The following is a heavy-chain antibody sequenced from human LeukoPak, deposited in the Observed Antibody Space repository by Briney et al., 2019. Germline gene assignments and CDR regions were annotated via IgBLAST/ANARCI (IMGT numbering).Heavy chain of an antibody. D-gene: IGHD5-18*01. CDR3: AKGASGYSYGSPLDY. CDR1: GLTFDDYA. Sequence: GGSLRLSCAASGLTFDDYAMYWVRQAPGKGLEWVSLISGDGGSTYYADSVKGRFTISRDNSKNSLYLQMNSLRTEDTALYYCAKGASGYSYGSPLDYWGQGTLVTVSS. CDR2: ISGDGGST. J-gene: IGHJ4*02. V-gene: IGHV3-43*02.